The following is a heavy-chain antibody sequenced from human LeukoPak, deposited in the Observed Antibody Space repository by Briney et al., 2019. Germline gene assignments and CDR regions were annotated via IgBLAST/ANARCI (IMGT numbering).Heavy chain of an antibody. D-gene: IGHD4-17*01. J-gene: IGHJ2*01. CDR3: ARDPAALRTFYGDCDDWYFDL. Sequence: SVKVSCKASGGTFSSYAISWVRQAPGQGLEWMGRIIPIFGTANYAQKFQGRVTITTDESTSTAYMELSSLRSEDTAVYYCARDPAALRTFYGDCDDWYFDLWGRGTLVTVSS. CDR2: IIPIFGTA. V-gene: IGHV1-69*05. CDR1: GGTFSSYA.